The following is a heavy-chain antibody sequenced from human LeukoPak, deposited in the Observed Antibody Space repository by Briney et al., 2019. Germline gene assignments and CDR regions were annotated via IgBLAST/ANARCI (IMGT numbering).Heavy chain of an antibody. J-gene: IGHJ4*02. Sequence: ASVKVSCKASGYTFTSYGISWVRQAPGQGLEWMGWISAYNGNTNYAQKLQGRVTMTTDTSTSTAYMELRSLRSDDTAVYYCAXXXXXXWYSGSYYMGYWGQGTLVTVSS. CDR1: GYTFTSYG. CDR2: ISAYNGNT. D-gene: IGHD1-26*01. V-gene: IGHV1-18*01. CDR3: AXXXXXXWYSGSYYMGY.